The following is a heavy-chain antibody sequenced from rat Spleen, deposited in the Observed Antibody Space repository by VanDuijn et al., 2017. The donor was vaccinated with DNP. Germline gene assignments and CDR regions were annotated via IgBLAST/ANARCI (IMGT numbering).Heavy chain of an antibody. J-gene: IGHJ3*01. V-gene: IGHV5-17*01. CDR1: GFGFSDYA. D-gene: IGHD1-4*01. CDR3: ATSPGPNWFAY. Sequence: EVQLVDSGGGLVQPGRSLKLSCAVSGFGFSDYAMAWVRQAPKKGLEWVATINYDGNRIYYRDSVKGRFTISRDNAKSTLYLQMDSLRSEDTATYYCATSPGPNWFAYWGQGTLVTVSS. CDR2: INYDGNRI.